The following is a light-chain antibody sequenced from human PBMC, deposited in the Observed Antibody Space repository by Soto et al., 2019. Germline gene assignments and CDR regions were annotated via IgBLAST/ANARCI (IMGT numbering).Light chain of an antibody. CDR2: DAS. J-gene: IGKJ2*01. V-gene: IGKV3-11*01. Sequence: EIVLTQSPATLSLSPGERATLSCRASQSVSSYLAWYQQKPGQAPWLLIYDASNRATGIPARFSGSGSGTAFTLTISSLEPEDFAVYFCQQRSNWPPYTVGQGTKLEIK. CDR1: QSVSSY. CDR3: QQRSNWPPYT.